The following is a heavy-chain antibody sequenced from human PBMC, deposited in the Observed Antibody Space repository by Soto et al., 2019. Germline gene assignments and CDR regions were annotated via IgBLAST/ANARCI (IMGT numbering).Heavy chain of an antibody. CDR1: GGSISSGGYS. J-gene: IGHJ5*02. Sequence: ASETLSLTCAVSGGSISSGGYSWSWIRQPPGKGLEWIGYIYHSGSTYYNPSLKSRVTISVDRSKNQFSLKLSSVTAADTAVYYCARAPGYSGSYFDWFDPWGQGTLVTVSS. CDR2: IYHSGST. D-gene: IGHD1-26*01. V-gene: IGHV4-30-2*01. CDR3: ARAPGYSGSYFDWFDP.